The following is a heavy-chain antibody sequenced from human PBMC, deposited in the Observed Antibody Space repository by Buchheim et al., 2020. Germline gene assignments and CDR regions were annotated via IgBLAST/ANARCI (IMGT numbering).Heavy chain of an antibody. CDR1: GFTFSSYA. CDR2: ISGSGGST. CDR3: AKGGRRITIFGVVIIPWFDP. J-gene: IGHJ5*02. Sequence: EVQLLESGGGLVQPGGSLRLSCAASGFTFSSYAMSWVRQAPGKGLEWVSAISGSGGSTYYADSVKGRFTISSDNSKNTLYLQMNSLRAEDTAVYYCAKGGRRITIFGVVIIPWFDPWGQGTL. D-gene: IGHD3-3*01. V-gene: IGHV3-23*01.